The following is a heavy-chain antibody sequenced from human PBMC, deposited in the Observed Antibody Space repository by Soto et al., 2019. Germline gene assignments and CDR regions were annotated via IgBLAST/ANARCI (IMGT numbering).Heavy chain of an antibody. V-gene: IGHV3-15*01. CDR1: RFTFSNAW. J-gene: IGHJ4*02. Sequence: RGSLRLSCAASRFTFSNAWMSWVRQAPGKGLEWVGRIKSKTDGGTTDYAAPVKGRFTISRDDSKNTLYLQMNSLKTEDTAVYYCTTPYSSSWFDYWGQGTLVTVSS. CDR3: TTPYSSSWFDY. CDR2: IKSKTDGGTT. D-gene: IGHD6-13*01.